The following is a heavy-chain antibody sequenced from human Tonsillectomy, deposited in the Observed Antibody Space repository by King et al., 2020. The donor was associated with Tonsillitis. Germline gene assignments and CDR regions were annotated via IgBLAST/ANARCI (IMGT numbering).Heavy chain of an antibody. V-gene: IGHV3-21*01. CDR3: ARDAHYDFWSGSYYAMDV. J-gene: IGHJ6*02. CDR1: GCMFSSYS. CDR2: ISSSNSFI. Sequence: VQLVESGGGLVKPGGSLRLSCAASGCMFSSYSMNWVRQAPGKGLEWVSSISSSNSFIYYAYSLKGRFTISRDNTNNSLFLQMNSLRAEDTAVDYWARDAHYDFWSGSYYAMDVWGQGTTVTVSS. D-gene: IGHD3-3*01.